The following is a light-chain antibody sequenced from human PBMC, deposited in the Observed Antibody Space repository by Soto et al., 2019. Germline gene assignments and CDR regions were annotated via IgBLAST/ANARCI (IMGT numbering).Light chain of an antibody. CDR3: QQYGSSRLT. J-gene: IGKJ4*01. CDR1: QSVSSSY. V-gene: IGKV3-20*01. CDR2: GTS. Sequence: EIVVTQSPGTVALCPGERATLSCRASQSVSSSYLAWYQQKPGQAPRLLVYGTSTRATGIPDRFSGSGSGTDFTLTISRLEPEDFAEYYCQQYGSSRLTFGGGTKVDIK.